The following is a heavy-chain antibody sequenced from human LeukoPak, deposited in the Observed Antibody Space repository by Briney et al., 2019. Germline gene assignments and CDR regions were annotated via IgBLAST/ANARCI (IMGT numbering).Heavy chain of an antibody. J-gene: IGHJ5*02. CDR2: IYYSGSA. V-gene: IGHV4-39*07. CDR3: ARESNYHGSGTGWFDP. D-gene: IGHD3-10*01. Sequence: PSETLSLNCTVSGGSISSSSYYWGWLRQPPGKGLEWIASIYYSGSAYYNPSLKSRVTIPLDTSKNHLSLKLSSVTAADTAVYYCARESNYHGSGTGWFDPWGQGTLVTVSS. CDR1: GGSISSSSYY.